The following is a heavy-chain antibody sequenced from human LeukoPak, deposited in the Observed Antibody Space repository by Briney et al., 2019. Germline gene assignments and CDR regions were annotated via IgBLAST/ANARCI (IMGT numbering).Heavy chain of an antibody. Sequence: GGSLRLSCAASGFTFSSYGMHWVRQAPGKGLEWVAVISYDGSNKYYADSVKGRFTISRDSSKNTLYLQMNSLRAEDTAVYYCAKDRYSSGDWGQGTLITVSS. J-gene: IGHJ4*02. CDR1: GFTFSSYG. V-gene: IGHV3-30*18. CDR3: AKDRYSSGD. CDR2: ISYDGSNK. D-gene: IGHD6-19*01.